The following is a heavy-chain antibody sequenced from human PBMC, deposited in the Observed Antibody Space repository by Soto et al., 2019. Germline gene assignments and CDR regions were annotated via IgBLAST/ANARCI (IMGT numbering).Heavy chain of an antibody. V-gene: IGHV1-24*01. CDR1: GYTLTELS. J-gene: IGHJ4*02. CDR2: FDPEDGET. D-gene: IGHD5-12*01. CDR3: ATAHLQWLKIDY. Sequence: GASVKVSCKVSGYTLTELSMHWVRQPPGKGLEWMGGFDPEDGETIYAQKFQGRVTMTEDTSTDTAYMELSSLRSEDTAVYYCATAHLQWLKIDYWGQGTLVTVSS.